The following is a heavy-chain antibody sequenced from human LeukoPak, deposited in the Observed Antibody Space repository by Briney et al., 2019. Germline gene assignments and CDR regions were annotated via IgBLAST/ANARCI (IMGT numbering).Heavy chain of an antibody. CDR1: GYSISRFYY. CDR2: IYHSGST. J-gene: IGHJ4*02. D-gene: IGHD6-13*01. V-gene: IGHV4-38-2*01. Sequence: SETLSLTCAVSGYSISRFYYWGWIRQPPGKGLEWIESIYHSGSTYYNPSLKSRITISVDTSKNQFSLKLTSVTAADAAVYYCATLAASAPRYFDYWGQGILVTVSS. CDR3: ATLAASAPRYFDY.